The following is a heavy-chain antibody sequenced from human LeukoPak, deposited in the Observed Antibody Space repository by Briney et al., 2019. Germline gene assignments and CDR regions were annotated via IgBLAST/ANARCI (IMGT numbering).Heavy chain of an antibody. CDR2: ISGSGGST. CDR1: GFTFSSYA. V-gene: IGHV3-23*01. CDR3: APTKEFYPNYFDY. D-gene: IGHD3-10*01. J-gene: IGHJ4*02. Sequence: HSGGSLRLSCAASGFTFSSYAMSWVRQAPGKGLEWVSAISGSGGSTYYADSVKGRFTISRDNSKDTLYLQMNSLRAEDTAVYYCAPTKEFYPNYFDYWGQGTLVTVSS.